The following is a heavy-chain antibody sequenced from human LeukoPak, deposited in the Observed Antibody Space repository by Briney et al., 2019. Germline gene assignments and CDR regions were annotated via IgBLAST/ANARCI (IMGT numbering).Heavy chain of an antibody. Sequence: ASVKVSCKASGYTFTGYYMHWVRQAPGQGLEWMGRINPNSGGTNYAQKFQGRVTMTRDTSISTAYMELSRLRSDDTAVYYCARYGGGYYYDSSGYYDYWGQGTLVTVSS. J-gene: IGHJ4*02. V-gene: IGHV1-2*06. CDR2: INPNSGGT. D-gene: IGHD3-22*01. CDR1: GYTFTGYY. CDR3: ARYGGGYYYDSSGYYDY.